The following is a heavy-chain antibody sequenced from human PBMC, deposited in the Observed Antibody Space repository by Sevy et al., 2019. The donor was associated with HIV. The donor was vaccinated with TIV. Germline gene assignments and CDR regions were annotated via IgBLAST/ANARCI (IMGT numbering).Heavy chain of an antibody. Sequence: GGSLRLSCAASGFTFRNYAMTWVRQAPGKGLEWVSTITISGGNTYYADSVKGRFTISRDNSKNTLYLQMNSLRAEDTAIYFCAKDHDNNWFDPWGQGTLVTVSS. V-gene: IGHV3-23*01. J-gene: IGHJ5*02. CDR1: GFTFRNYA. CDR2: ITISGGNT. D-gene: IGHD3-22*01. CDR3: AKDHDNNWFDP.